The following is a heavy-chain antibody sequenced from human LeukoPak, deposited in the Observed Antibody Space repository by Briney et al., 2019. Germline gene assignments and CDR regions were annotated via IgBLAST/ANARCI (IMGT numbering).Heavy chain of an antibody. Sequence: GGSLRLSCATSGFSFSSYGMQWVRQAPGKGLEWVAIIKRDGSEKYYVDSVKGRFTISRDSAKNSLYLQMNSLRVEDTAVYYCARDPLSGSHFDYWGQGSLVTVSS. D-gene: IGHD1-26*01. CDR1: GFSFSSYG. J-gene: IGHJ4*02. CDR3: ARDPLSGSHFDY. CDR2: IKRDGSEK. V-gene: IGHV3-7*01.